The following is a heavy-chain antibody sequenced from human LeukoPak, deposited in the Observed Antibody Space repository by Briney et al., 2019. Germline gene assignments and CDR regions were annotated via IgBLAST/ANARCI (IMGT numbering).Heavy chain of an antibody. CDR1: GYTFTDFY. J-gene: IGHJ4*02. CDR2: ISAYNGNT. Sequence: ASVKVSCKTSGYTFTDFYIHWVRQAPGQGLEWMGWISAYNGNTNYAQKLQGRVTMTTDTSTSTAYMELRSLRSDDTAVYYCARAKGVVVVAAPLTPNDYWGQGTLVTVSS. CDR3: ARAKGVVVVAAPLTPNDY. D-gene: IGHD2-15*01. V-gene: IGHV1-18*04.